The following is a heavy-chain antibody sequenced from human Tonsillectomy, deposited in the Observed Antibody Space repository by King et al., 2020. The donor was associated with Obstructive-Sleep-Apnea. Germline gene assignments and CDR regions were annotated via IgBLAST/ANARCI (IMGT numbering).Heavy chain of an antibody. CDR1: GGSIRSYF. J-gene: IGHJ4*02. D-gene: IGHD1-7*01. CDR2: ISYSGTT. V-gene: IGHV4-59*08. CDR3: ATHELELRPFDY. Sequence: VQLQESGPVLVKPSETLSLICNVSGGSIRSYFGSWIRQPPGKRLVWIEDISYSGTTKYNLILKSRVTISGDTSKNQFSLKLSTVTAADTAVYSCATHELELRPFDYWGQGALVTVSS.